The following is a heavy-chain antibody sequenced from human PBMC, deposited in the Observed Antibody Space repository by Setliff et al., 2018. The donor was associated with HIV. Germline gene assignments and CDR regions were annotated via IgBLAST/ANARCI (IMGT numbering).Heavy chain of an antibody. J-gene: IGHJ4*02. V-gene: IGHV4-61*09. CDR1: GDSISSGSYY. CDR2: IHTTGST. Sequence: PSETLSLTCSVSGDSISSGSYYWSWIRLPAGKGLEWIGQIHTTGSTNYNPSLKSRVTISYADSVKGRFTISRDNAKSSLYLQMNSLRAEDTAVYYCTRTSRAAYWGRGTLVTVSS. CDR3: SLRAEDTAVYYCTRTSRAAY. D-gene: IGHD3-10*01.